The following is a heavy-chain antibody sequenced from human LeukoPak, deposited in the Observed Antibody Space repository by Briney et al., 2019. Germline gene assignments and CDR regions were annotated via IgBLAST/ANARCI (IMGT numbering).Heavy chain of an antibody. V-gene: IGHV3-23*01. CDR2: ISGSGSNT. CDR1: GFTFSNYW. CDR3: AKGTYDSRGHFDY. J-gene: IGHJ4*02. D-gene: IGHD3-22*01. Sequence: GGSLRLSCAASGFTFSNYWIHWVRQAPGKGLEWVSGISGSGSNTYYADSVKGRFTISRDNSKNTLYLQMNSLRAEDTAAYYCAKGTYDSRGHFDYWGQGTLVSVSS.